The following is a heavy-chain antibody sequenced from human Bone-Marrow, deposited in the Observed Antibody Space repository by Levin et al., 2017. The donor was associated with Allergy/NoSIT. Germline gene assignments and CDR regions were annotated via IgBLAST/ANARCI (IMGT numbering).Heavy chain of an antibody. Sequence: GGSLRLSCAASGFTFSDYYMSWIRQAPGKGLEWVSYISSSGSTIYYADSVKGRFTISRDNAKNSLYLQMNSLRAEDTAVYYCARAMGFWSGYLYYFDYWGQGTLVTVSS. CDR1: GFTFSDYY. CDR3: ARAMGFWSGYLYYFDY. V-gene: IGHV3-11*01. CDR2: ISSSGSTI. D-gene: IGHD3-3*01. J-gene: IGHJ4*02.